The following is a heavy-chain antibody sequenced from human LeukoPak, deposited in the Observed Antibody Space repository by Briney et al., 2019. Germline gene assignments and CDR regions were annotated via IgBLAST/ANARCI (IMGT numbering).Heavy chain of an antibody. CDR3: ARGRAWELPDYFQL. CDR2: IYSSGTT. CDR1: GGSISSYY. J-gene: IGHJ1*01. Sequence: PSGTLSLTCTVSGGSISSYYWSWIRQPPGKGLQWIGYIYSSGTTKYNPSLKSRVTISLDMPNNQFSLILTSVTAADTAVYYCARGRAWELPDYFQLWGQGTLVTVSS. D-gene: IGHD1-26*01. V-gene: IGHV4-59*08.